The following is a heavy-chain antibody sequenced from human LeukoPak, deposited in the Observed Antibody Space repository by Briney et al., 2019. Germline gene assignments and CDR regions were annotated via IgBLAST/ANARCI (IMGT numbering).Heavy chain of an antibody. CDR1: GGSISSGSYY. CDR3: ARDLEWYYYYMDV. J-gene: IGHJ6*03. V-gene: IGHV4-61*02. CDR2: IYTSGST. Sequence: SQTLSLTCTVSGGSISSGSYYWSWIRQPAGKGLEWIWRIYTSGSTNYNPSLKSRVTISVDTSKNQFSLKLSSVTAADTAVYYCARDLEWYYYYMDVWGKGTTVTVSS. D-gene: IGHD3-3*01.